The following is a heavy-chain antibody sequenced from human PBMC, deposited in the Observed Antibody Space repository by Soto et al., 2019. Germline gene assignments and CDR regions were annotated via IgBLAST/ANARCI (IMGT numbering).Heavy chain of an antibody. J-gene: IGHJ5*02. CDR2: TNPNNGDT. CDR1: GYTFTGHY. V-gene: IGHV1-2*02. D-gene: IGHD3-22*01. CDR3: ANSLGSSGYIWFDP. Sequence: ASVKVSCKASGYTFTGHYIHWVRQAPGQGVEWIGWTNPNNGDTNYAQKFQGRVTMTRDTSIRTAYMELSRLRSDDTAMYYCANSLGSSGYIWFDPWGQGTPVTVSS.